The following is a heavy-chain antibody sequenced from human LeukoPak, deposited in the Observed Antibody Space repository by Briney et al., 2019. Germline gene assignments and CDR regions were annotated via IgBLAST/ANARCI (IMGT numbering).Heavy chain of an antibody. CDR2: ISYEGSVK. J-gene: IGHJ4*02. CDR3: ARVDYGSGSYLDY. V-gene: IGHV3-30*14. CDR1: LFTFSNFA. Sequence: GGSLRLSCAASLFTFSNFAMHWVRQAPGGGLEWVTIISYEGSVKYYADSVKGRFTISRDNSKNTLYLQMNSLRAEDTAVYYCARVDYGSGSYLDYWGQGTLVTVSS. D-gene: IGHD3-10*01.